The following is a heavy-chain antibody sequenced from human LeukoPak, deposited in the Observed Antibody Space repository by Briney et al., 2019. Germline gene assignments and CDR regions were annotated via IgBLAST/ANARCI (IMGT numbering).Heavy chain of an antibody. D-gene: IGHD5-24*01. CDR2: ISSSSRDT. Sequence: PGGSLRLSCAASGFTFSDSYMSWSRQTPGKGVEWLSYISSSSRDTNYADSVKGRFTISRDNAKNTLYLQRSRLRAEDTAVYYCARGSRTIELGDDYWGQGTLVTVSS. J-gene: IGHJ4*02. CDR3: ARGSRTIELGDDY. CDR1: GFTFSDSY. V-gene: IGHV3-11*06.